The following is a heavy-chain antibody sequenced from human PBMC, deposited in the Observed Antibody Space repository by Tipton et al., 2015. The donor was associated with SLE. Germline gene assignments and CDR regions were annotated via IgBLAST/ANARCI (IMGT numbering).Heavy chain of an antibody. D-gene: IGHD3-10*01. Sequence: TLSLTCTVSGGSISSGDYYWSWIRQPPGKGLEWIGYIYYSGSTYYNPSLKSRVTISLDTSKNQFSLRLSSVTAADTAVYYCARTSGSYMDYWGQGTLVTVSS. V-gene: IGHV4-30-4*01. J-gene: IGHJ4*02. CDR2: IYYSGST. CDR1: GGSISSGDYY. CDR3: ARTSGSYMDY.